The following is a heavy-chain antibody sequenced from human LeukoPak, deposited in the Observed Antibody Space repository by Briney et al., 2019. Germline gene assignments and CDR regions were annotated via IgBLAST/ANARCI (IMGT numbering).Heavy chain of an antibody. CDR3: ANLSHDYGDYVDY. CDR2: ISYDGSNK. J-gene: IGHJ4*02. D-gene: IGHD4-17*01. Sequence: PGGSLRLSCAASGFTFSSYAMHWVRQAPGKGLEWVAVISYDGSNKYYADSVKGRFTISRDNSKNTLYLQMNSLRAEDTAVYYCANLSHDYGDYVDYWGRGTLVTVSS. V-gene: IGHV3-30*04. CDR1: GFTFSSYA.